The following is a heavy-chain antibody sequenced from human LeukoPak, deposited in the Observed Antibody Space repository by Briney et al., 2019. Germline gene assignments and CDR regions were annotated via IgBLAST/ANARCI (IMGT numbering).Heavy chain of an antibody. D-gene: IGHD3-3*01. V-gene: IGHV4-31*03. J-gene: IGHJ2*01. CDR2: IYYSGST. CDR3: ARHNTIFGVVIGWYFDL. CDR1: GGSISSGGYY. Sequence: SQTLSLTCTVSGGSISSGGYYWSWIRQHPGKGLEWIGYIYYSGSTYYNPSLKSRVTISVDTSKNQFSLKLSSVTAADTAVYYCARHNTIFGVVIGWYFDLWGRGTLVTVSS.